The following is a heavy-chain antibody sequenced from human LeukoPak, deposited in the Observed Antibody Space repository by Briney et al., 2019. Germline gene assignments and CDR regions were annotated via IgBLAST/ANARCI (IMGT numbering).Heavy chain of an antibody. J-gene: IGHJ4*02. CDR2: INWNGGST. CDR3: ARGGYYYDSSGYYPFDY. V-gene: IGHV3-20*04. Sequence: PGGSLRLSCAASGFTFSSYWMHWVRQAPGKGLEWVSGINWNGGSTGYADSVKGRFTISRDNAKNSLYLQMNSLRAEDTAVYYCARGGYYYDSSGYYPFDYWGQGTLVTVSS. D-gene: IGHD3-22*01. CDR1: GFTFSSYW.